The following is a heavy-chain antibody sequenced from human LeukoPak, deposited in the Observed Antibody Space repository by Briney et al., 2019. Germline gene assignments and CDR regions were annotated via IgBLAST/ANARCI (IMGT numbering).Heavy chain of an antibody. J-gene: IGHJ4*02. Sequence: GGSLRLSCAASGFTFSMYAMSWVRQAPGKGLEWVSVISVDGGGTYYADSVKGRFTISRDNSKSTLYLQTNSLRAEDTAVYYCAKDSVGVAGPDYWGQGSLVTVSS. CDR3: AKDSVGVAGPDY. V-gene: IGHV3-23*01. D-gene: IGHD6-19*01. CDR2: ISVDGGGT. CDR1: GFTFSMYA.